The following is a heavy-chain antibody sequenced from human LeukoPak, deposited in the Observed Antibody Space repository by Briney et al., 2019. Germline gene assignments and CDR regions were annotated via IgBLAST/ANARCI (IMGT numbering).Heavy chain of an antibody. CDR2: ISAYNGNT. J-gene: IGHJ4*02. V-gene: IGHV1-18*01. D-gene: IGHD3-22*01. CDR1: GYTFTSYG. Sequence: ASVKVSCKASGYTFTSYGISWVRQAPGRGLEWMGWISAYNGNTNYAQKLQGRVTMTTDTSTSTAYMELRSLRSDDTAVYYCARGTYYYDIVPSGYWGQGTLVTVSS. CDR3: ARGTYYYDIVPSGY.